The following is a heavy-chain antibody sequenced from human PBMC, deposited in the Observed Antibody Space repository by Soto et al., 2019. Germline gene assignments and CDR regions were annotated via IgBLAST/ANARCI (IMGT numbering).Heavy chain of an antibody. CDR1: GFTFSSYS. V-gene: IGHV3-48*02. Sequence: EVQLVESGGGLVQPGGSLRLSCAASGFTFSSYSMNWVRQAPGKGLEWVSYISSSSSTIYYADSVKGRFTISRDNAKDSLYLQMNSLRDEDTAVYYCARVGTCGDWGPFDYWGQGTLVTVSS. CDR2: ISSSSSTI. D-gene: IGHD2-21*02. CDR3: ARVGTCGDWGPFDY. J-gene: IGHJ4*02.